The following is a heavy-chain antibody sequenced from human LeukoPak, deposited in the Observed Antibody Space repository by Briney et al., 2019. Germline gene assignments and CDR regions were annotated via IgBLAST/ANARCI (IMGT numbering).Heavy chain of an antibody. D-gene: IGHD2-15*01. V-gene: IGHV4-39*01. CDR1: GGSISSSSYY. Sequence: SETLSLTCTVSGGSISSSSYYCGWIRQPPGKGLEWIGSIYYSGSTYYNPSLKSRVTISVDTSKNQFSLKLSSVTAADTAVYYCASPVCSGGSCYYNYWGQGTLVTVSS. CDR3: ASPVCSGGSCYYNY. CDR2: IYYSGST. J-gene: IGHJ4*02.